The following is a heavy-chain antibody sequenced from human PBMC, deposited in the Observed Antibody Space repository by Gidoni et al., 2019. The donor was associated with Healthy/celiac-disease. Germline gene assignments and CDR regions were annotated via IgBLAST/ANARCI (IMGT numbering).Heavy chain of an antibody. CDR3: AKDLHCSSTSCYGGADY. D-gene: IGHD2-2*01. V-gene: IGHV3-23*01. Sequence: EVQLLESGGGLVQPGGSLRLSCAASGFHFSSYAMSWVRQASGKGLEWVSAISGSGGSTYYADSVKGRFTISRDNSKNTLYLQMNSLRAEDTAVYYCAKDLHCSSTSCYGGADYWGQGTLVTVSS. J-gene: IGHJ4*02. CDR1: GFHFSSYA. CDR2: ISGSGGST.